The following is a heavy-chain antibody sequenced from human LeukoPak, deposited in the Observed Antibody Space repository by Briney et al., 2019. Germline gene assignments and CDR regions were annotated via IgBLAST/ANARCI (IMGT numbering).Heavy chain of an antibody. CDR3: ARDYDFWSGYPFLGMDV. V-gene: IGHV4-34*01. D-gene: IGHD3-3*01. Sequence: SETLSLTCAVYGGSFSGYYWSWIRQPPGKGLEWSGEINHSASTNYNPSLKSRVTISVDTSKNQFSLKLSSVTAADTAVYYCARDYDFWSGYPFLGMDVWGQGTTVTVSS. J-gene: IGHJ6*02. CDR1: GGSFSGYY. CDR2: INHSAST.